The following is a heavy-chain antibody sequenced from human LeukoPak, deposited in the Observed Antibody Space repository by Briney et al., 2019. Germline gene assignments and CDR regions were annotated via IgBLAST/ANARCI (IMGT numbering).Heavy chain of an antibody. CDR3: ANSAGQLWFFLDY. CDR2: ISGSGGST. CDR1: GFTFSSYA. Sequence: PGGSLRLSCAASGFTFSSYAMSWVRQAPGKGLELVSAISGSGGSTYYADSVKGRFTISRDNSKNTLYLQMNSLRAEDTAVYYCANSAGQLWFFLDYWGQGTLVTVSS. J-gene: IGHJ4*02. D-gene: IGHD5-18*01. V-gene: IGHV3-23*01.